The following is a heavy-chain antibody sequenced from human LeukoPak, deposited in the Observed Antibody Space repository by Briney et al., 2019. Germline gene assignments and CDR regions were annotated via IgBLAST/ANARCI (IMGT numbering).Heavy chain of an antibody. V-gene: IGHV4-34*01. J-gene: IGHJ4*02. CDR2: INHSGST. CDR1: GGSFSGYY. D-gene: IGHD1-26*01. CDR3: ARTIVGATTCFDY. Sequence: PSETLSLTCAVYGGSFSGYYWSWIRQPPGKGLEWIGEINHSGSTNYNPSLKSRVTISVDTSKNQFSLKLSSVTAADTAVYYCARTIVGATTCFDYWGQGTLVTVSS.